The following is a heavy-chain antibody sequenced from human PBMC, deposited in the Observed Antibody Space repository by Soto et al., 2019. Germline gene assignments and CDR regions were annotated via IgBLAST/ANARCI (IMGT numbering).Heavy chain of an antibody. CDR1: GFTFSMYW. CDR2: LDADGSIT. CDR3: ARDLSGADDD. J-gene: IGHJ4*02. D-gene: IGHD2-15*01. V-gene: IGHV3-74*03. Sequence: EVQLVESGGGLVQPGGSLRLSCAASGFTFSMYWMHWVRQAPGKGLVWVSRLDADGSITTYANSVKGRFTISRDNAKNTLHLQMNSLRAEDTAVYYCARDLSGADDDWGQGTLVTVSS.